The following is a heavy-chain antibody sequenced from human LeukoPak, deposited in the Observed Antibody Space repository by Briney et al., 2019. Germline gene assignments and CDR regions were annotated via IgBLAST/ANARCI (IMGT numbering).Heavy chain of an antibody. D-gene: IGHD2-2*01. CDR3: TKAQDCSGISCYNRGVSSY. CDR2: FDPEDGET. V-gene: IGHV1-24*01. J-gene: IGHJ4*02. Sequence: GASVKVSCKVSGYTLTELSMHWVRQAPGKGLEWMGGFDPEDGETIYAQKFQGRVTMTEDTSTDTAYMELSSLRPEDTAVYYCTKAQDCSGISCYNRGVSSYWGQGTQVTASS. CDR1: GYTLTELS.